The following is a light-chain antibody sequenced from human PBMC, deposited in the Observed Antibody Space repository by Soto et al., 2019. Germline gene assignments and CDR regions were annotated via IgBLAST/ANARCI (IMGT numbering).Light chain of an antibody. J-gene: IGKJ4*01. CDR2: GAS. CDR3: QQYNNWPPLT. V-gene: IGKV3D-15*01. Sequence: EIVMTQSPATLSVSPGYRVTLSCRASQNIDNNLAWYQQRPGQPPRLLIYGASTRANGIPARFSGSGSGTEFTLTISSLQSEDFAVYCCQQYNNWPPLTFGGGTKVDIK. CDR1: QNIDNN.